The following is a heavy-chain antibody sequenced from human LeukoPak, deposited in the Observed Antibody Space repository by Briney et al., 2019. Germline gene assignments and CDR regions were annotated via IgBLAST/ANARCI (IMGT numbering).Heavy chain of an antibody. CDR2: ISSSISYI. Sequence: GGSVRLLCAPSGFTSSIYSMRWVRQAPGEGLEWVSSISSSISYIYYADSVKGRFTISRDNAKNSLYLQMNSLRAEDTAVYYCARDLGYDFWSGQFDALDIWGQGTMVTVSS. V-gene: IGHV3-21*01. CDR3: ARDLGYDFWSGQFDALDI. CDR1: GFTSSIYS. D-gene: IGHD3-3*01. J-gene: IGHJ3*02.